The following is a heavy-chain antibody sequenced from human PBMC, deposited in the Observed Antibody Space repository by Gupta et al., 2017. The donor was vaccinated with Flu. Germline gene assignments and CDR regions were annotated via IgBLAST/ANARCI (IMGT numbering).Heavy chain of an antibody. D-gene: IGHD3-22*01. CDR2: IIPIFGTA. J-gene: IGHJ4*02. V-gene: IGHV1-69*06. CDR3: AGGLQYYYDSSGYPTLFDY. Sequence: QVQLVQSGAEVKKPGSSVKVSCKASGGTFSSYAISWVRQAPGQGLEWMGGIIPIFGTANYAQKFQGRVTITADKSTSTAYMELSSLRSEDTAVYYCAGGLQYYYDSSGYPTLFDYWGQGTLVTVSS. CDR1: GGTFSSYA.